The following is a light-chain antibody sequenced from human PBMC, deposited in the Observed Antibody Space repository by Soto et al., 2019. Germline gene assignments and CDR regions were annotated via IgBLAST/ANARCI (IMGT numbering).Light chain of an antibody. CDR1: QSVRSN. J-gene: IGKJ1*01. CDR2: GAF. Sequence: EIVMTQSPVTLSVSPGERATLSCRASQSVRSNLAWYQQKPGQAPSLLIYGAFTRATGIPTRSSGTGSGTEFTLTISSLQSEDFALYYCQQYNDWPLTFGQGTKVEV. V-gene: IGKV3-15*01. CDR3: QQYNDWPLT.